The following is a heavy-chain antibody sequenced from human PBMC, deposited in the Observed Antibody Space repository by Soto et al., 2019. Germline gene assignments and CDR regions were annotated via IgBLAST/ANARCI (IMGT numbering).Heavy chain of an antibody. CDR2: FDPEDGET. Sequence: EASVKVSCKVCGYTLTELSMHWVRQAPGKGLEWMGGFDPEDGETVYAQKFQGRVTMTEDTSTDTAYMELSSLRSEDTAVYYCARGIAVAGSLGWFDPWGQGTLVTVSS. CDR3: ARGIAVAGSLGWFDP. CDR1: GYTLTELS. V-gene: IGHV1-24*01. J-gene: IGHJ5*02. D-gene: IGHD6-19*01.